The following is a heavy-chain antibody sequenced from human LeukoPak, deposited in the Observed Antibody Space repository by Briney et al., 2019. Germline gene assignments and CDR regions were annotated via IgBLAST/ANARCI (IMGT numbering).Heavy chain of an antibody. CDR2: IYSSGST. V-gene: IGHV3-53*01. D-gene: IGHD5-12*01. CDR3: ARYRGYSGYDH. J-gene: IGHJ4*02. Sequence: GGSLRLSCAASGFTVSSNYMSWVRQAPGKGLEWVSVIYSSGSTYYADSVKGRFTISRDNSKNTLYLQMNNLRAEDTAVYFCARYRGYSGYDHWGQGTLVTVSS. CDR1: GFTVSSNY.